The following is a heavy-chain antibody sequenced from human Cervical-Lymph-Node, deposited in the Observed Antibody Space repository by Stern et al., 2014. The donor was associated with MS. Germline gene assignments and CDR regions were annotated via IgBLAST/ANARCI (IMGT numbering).Heavy chain of an antibody. Sequence: VQLVQSGGGLVKPGGSLRLSCAASGFTFSNHYMSWIRQAPGKGLDWVSYITSSSTYTNYADSVKGRFTISRDNAKNSLYLQMNSLRVEDTAVYYCARIPRGYSYDQYYFDYWGQGTLVTLSS. CDR1: GFTFSNHY. J-gene: IGHJ4*02. CDR3: ARIPRGYSYDQYYFDY. D-gene: IGHD5-18*01. CDR2: ITSSSTYT. V-gene: IGHV3-11*06.